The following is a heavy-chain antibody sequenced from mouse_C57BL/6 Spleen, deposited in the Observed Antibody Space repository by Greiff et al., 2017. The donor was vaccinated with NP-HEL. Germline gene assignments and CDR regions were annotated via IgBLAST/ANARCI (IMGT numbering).Heavy chain of an antibody. CDR3: AREGGDYGNSFDY. Sequence: QVQLQQPGAELVKPGASVKMSCKASGYTFTSYWITWVKQRPGQGLEWIGDIYPGSGSTNYNEKFKSKATLTVDTSSCTAYMQLSSLTSEHSAVYYCAREGGDYGNSFDYWGQGTTLTVSS. V-gene: IGHV1-55*01. J-gene: IGHJ2*01. CDR2: IYPGSGST. D-gene: IGHD2-1*01. CDR1: GYTFTSYW.